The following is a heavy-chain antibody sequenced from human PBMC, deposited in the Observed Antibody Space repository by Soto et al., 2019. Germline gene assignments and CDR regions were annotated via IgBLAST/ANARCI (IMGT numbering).Heavy chain of an antibody. CDR1: GFTFSSYG. V-gene: IGHV3-33*01. Sequence: GGSLRLSCAASGFTFSSYGMHWVRQAPGKGLEWVAVIWYDGSNKYYADSVKGRFTISRDNSKNTLYLQMNSLRAEDTAVYYCARGEVVVVVAATATNDAFDIWGQGTMVTVSS. CDR3: ARGEVVVVVAATATNDAFDI. D-gene: IGHD2-15*01. J-gene: IGHJ3*02. CDR2: IWYDGSNK.